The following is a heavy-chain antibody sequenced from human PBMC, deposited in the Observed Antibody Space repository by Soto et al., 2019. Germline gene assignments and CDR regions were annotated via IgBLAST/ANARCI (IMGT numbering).Heavy chain of an antibody. V-gene: IGHV4-59*01. CDR1: GGSISSYY. D-gene: IGHD3-3*01. CDR2: IYYSGST. J-gene: IGHJ6*02. CDR3: ARDGYYDFWSGYYTAPSYYYGMDV. Sequence: SETLCLTCTVAGGSISSYYWSWIRQPPGKGLEWIGYIYYSGSTNYNPSLKSRVTISVDTSKNQFSLKLSSVTAADTAVYYCARDGYYDFWSGYYTAPSYYYGMDVWGQGTTVTVSS.